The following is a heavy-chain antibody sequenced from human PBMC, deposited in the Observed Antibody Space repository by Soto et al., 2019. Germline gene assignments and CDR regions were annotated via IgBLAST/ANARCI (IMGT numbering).Heavy chain of an antibody. Sequence: GGSLSLSCVPSGFTISIYWLNWVRQAPGKGLEWVANINPGGTAQHYVDSVRGRFSISRVNAEKSVYLQMNSLTAEDTAIYYCLRGGPDEGGDWGQGTTVTVSS. CDR3: LRGGPDEGGD. V-gene: IGHV3-7*01. J-gene: IGHJ6*02. CDR2: INPGGTAQ. CDR1: GFTISIYW. D-gene: IGHD3-10*01.